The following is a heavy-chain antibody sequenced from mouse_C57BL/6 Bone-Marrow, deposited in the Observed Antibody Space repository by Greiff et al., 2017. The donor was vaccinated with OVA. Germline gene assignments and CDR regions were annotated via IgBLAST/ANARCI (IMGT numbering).Heavy chain of an antibody. CDR1: GYTFTSYW. D-gene: IGHD1-1*01. CDR2: IDPSDSYT. J-gene: IGHJ2*01. V-gene: IGHV1-69*01. CDR3: ARRPYYYGSSYLYFDY. Sequence: QVQLQQPGAELVMPGASVKLSCKASGYTFTSYWMHWVKPRPGQGLEWIGEIDPSDSYTNYNQKFKGKSTLTVDKSSSTAYMQLSSLTSEDSAVYYCARRPYYYGSSYLYFDYWGQGTTLTVSS.